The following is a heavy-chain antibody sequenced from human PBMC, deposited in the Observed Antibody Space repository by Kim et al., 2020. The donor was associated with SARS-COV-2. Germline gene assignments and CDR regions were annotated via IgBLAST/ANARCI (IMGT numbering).Heavy chain of an antibody. CDR2: IIPFIGSA. J-gene: IGHJ4*02. CDR1: GGTFSSYG. CDR3: AREGYCSSTSCYFDF. V-gene: IGHV1-69*13. D-gene: IGHD2-2*01. Sequence: ASVKVSCKASGGTFSSYGISWVRQAPGQGLEWMGGIIPFIGSASYAQKFRGRVTITADESTSTAHMELTRLTSDDTAVYYCAREGYCSSTSCYFDFWGQG.